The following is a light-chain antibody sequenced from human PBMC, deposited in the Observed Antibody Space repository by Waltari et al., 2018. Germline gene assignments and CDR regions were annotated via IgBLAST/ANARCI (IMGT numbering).Light chain of an antibody. J-gene: IGKJ1*01. Sequence: DIQMTQSPSSLSASVGDRVTITCRASQSISSYLNWYQQKPGKAPKLLIYAASSLQSGIPSRFSGSGSGTDFTLNISRLQAEDVATYYCQQGYSTPKTFGQGTKVEIK. V-gene: IGKV1-39*01. CDR1: QSISSY. CDR2: AAS. CDR3: QQGYSTPKT.